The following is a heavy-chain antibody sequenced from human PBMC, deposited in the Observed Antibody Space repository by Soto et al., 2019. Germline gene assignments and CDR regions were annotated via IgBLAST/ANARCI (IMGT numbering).Heavy chain of an antibody. V-gene: IGHV3-23*01. Sequence: PGGSLRLSCAASGFTFSSYAMSWVRQAPGKGLEWVSAISGSGGSTYYADSVKGRFTISRDNSKNTLYLQMNSLRAEDTAVYYCAKIGDDILTGPNSPYNWFDPWGQGTLVTVSS. CDR2: ISGSGGST. CDR1: GFTFSSYA. D-gene: IGHD3-9*01. CDR3: AKIGDDILTGPNSPYNWFDP. J-gene: IGHJ5*02.